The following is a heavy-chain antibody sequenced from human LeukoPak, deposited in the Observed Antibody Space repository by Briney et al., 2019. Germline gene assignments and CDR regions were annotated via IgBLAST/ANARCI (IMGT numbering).Heavy chain of an antibody. Sequence: PSETLSLTCTVSGGSISRGGYYWSWIRQHPGKGLEWIAYIYYTGTTNSIPSLRSRVMVSADTSKNQFSLRLSSVTAADTAVHYCARTSNIYGGFYMDVWGKGTTVTVSS. CDR1: GGSISRGGYY. J-gene: IGHJ6*03. V-gene: IGHV4-31*02. CDR2: IYYTGTT. CDR3: ARTSNIYGGFYMDV. D-gene: IGHD2-2*02.